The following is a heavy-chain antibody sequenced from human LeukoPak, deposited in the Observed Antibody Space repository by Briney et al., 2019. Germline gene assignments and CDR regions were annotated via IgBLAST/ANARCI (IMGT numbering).Heavy chain of an antibody. J-gene: IGHJ6*03. D-gene: IGHD3-3*01. V-gene: IGHV3-23*01. Sequence: GGSLRLSCAASGFTFRSYAMSWVRQAPGKGLEWVSVISGSGDSTYYADSVKGRFTISRDNSKNTLYLQMNSLRAEDTAVYYCARGGDFWSGYSRGYYMDVWGKGTTVTVSS. CDR2: ISGSGDST. CDR3: ARGGDFWSGYSRGYYMDV. CDR1: GFTFRSYA.